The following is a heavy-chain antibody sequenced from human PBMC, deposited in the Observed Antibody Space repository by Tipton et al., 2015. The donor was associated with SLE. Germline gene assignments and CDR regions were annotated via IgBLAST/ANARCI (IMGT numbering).Heavy chain of an antibody. V-gene: IGHV4-61*05. Sequence: TLSLTCTVSGESISSSSYYWGWIRQPPGKGLEWIGYVYYSGSTNYSPSLKSRVTISVDTPKNQLSLKLSSVTAADTAIYYCTIGQGWLPDYWGQGTLVTVSS. CDR3: TIGQGWLPDY. J-gene: IGHJ4*02. CDR2: VYYSGST. D-gene: IGHD5-24*01. CDR1: GESISSSSYY.